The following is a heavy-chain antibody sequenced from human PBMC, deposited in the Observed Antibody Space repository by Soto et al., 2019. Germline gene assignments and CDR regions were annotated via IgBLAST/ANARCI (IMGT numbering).Heavy chain of an antibody. J-gene: IGHJ4*02. CDR2: IIPIFGTA. CDR1: GGTFSSYA. D-gene: IGHD2-21*02. Sequence: SVKVSCKASGGTFSSYAISWVRQAPGQGLEWMGGIIPIFGTANYAQKFQGRVTITADESTSTAYMELSSLRSEDTAVYYCASSRRAYCGGDCYRGSDYWGQGTLVTVSS. CDR3: ASSRRAYCGGDCYRGSDY. V-gene: IGHV1-69*13.